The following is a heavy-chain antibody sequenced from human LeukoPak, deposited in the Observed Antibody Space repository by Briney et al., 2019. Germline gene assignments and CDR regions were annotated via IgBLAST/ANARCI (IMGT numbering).Heavy chain of an antibody. J-gene: IGHJ4*02. V-gene: IGHV4-61*02. CDR2: IYTSGST. CDR3: ARDRTGDGYNPFDY. CDR1: GGSISSGSYY. Sequence: SETLSLTCTVSGGSISSGSYYWSWIRQPAGKGLEWIGRIYTSGSTNYNPSLKSRVTISVDTSKNQFSLKLSSGTAADTAVYYCARDRTGDGYNPFDYWGQGSLVTVSS. D-gene: IGHD5-24*01.